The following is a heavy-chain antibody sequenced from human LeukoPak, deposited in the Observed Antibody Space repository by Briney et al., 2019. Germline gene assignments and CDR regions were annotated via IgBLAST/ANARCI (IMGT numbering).Heavy chain of an antibody. CDR2: IKKDGSEK. CDR3: ARDPGGSGYYYVYYYMDV. Sequence: PGGSLRLSCAASGFTFSSYWMSWVRQAPGKGLEWVANIKKDGSEKHYVDSVKGRFTISRDNAKNSLYLQMNSLRAEDTAVFYCARDPGGSGYYYVYYYMDVWGKGTTVTVSS. J-gene: IGHJ6*03. V-gene: IGHV3-7*01. CDR1: GFTFSSYW. D-gene: IGHD3-22*01.